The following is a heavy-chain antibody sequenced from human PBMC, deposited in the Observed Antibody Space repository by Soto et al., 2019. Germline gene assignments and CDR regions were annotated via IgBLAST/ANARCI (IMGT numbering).Heavy chain of an antibody. CDR1: GFTFSSYG. D-gene: IGHD4-17*01. CDR2: IWYDGSNK. Sequence: GGSLRLSCAPSGFTFSSYGMHWARQAPGKGLEWVAVIWYDGSNKVYADSVKGRFTISRDNSKNTLYLQMNSLRAEDTAVYYCARDLSGDYGALDTWGQGKMVTVSS. J-gene: IGHJ3*02. V-gene: IGHV3-33*01. CDR3: ARDLSGDYGALDT.